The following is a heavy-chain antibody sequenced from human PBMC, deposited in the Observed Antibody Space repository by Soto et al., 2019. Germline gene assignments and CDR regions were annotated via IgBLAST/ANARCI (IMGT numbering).Heavy chain of an antibody. Sequence: SETLSLTCTVSGGSINIGGYYWSWIRQHPGKGLEWIGYIYYSGSTFYNPSLKSRVTISFDTSKNQFSLKLNSVTAADTAVYYCARTARHFFDYWGQGTLVTVSS. CDR1: GGSINIGGYY. CDR3: ARTARHFFDY. CDR2: IYYSGST. D-gene: IGHD3-3*02. J-gene: IGHJ4*02. V-gene: IGHV4-31*03.